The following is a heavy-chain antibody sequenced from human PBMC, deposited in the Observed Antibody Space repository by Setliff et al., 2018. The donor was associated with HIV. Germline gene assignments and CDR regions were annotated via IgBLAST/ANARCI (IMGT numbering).Heavy chain of an antibody. CDR1: GGSLSGYY. CDR3: ARPHSGRGGGAYFDP. D-gene: IGHD6-19*01. V-gene: IGHV4-34*12. Sequence: SETLSLTCAVYGGSLSGYYWGWIRQAPGKGLEWIGNILDGRVTFFNPSLRGRVTISVDASKNQVSLNLRSVTAADSAVYHCARPHSGRGGGAYFDPWGQGILVTVSS. J-gene: IGHJ5*02. CDR2: ILDGRVT.